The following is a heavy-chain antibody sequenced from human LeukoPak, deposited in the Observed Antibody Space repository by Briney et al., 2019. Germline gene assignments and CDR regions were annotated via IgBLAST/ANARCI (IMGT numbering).Heavy chain of an antibody. V-gene: IGHV4-39*01. D-gene: IGHD6-19*01. Sequence: SETLSLTCTVSGGSISSSSYYWGWIRQPPGKGLEWIGSIYYSGSTYYNPSLKSRVTISVDTSKNQFSLKLSSVTAADTAVYYCARHLADSSGWTHQPYYFDYWGQGTLVTVSS. CDR2: IYYSGST. J-gene: IGHJ4*02. CDR3: ARHLADSSGWTHQPYYFDY. CDR1: GGSISSSSYY.